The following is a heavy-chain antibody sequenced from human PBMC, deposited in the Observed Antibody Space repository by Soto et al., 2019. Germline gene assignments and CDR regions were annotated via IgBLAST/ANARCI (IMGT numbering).Heavy chain of an antibody. CDR2: IIPIFGTT. D-gene: IGHD3-10*01. V-gene: IGHV1-69*13. Sequence: GASVKVSCKASGGTFSGYAISWVRQAPGQGLEWMGGIIPIFGTTNYAQKFQGRVTITADESTGTAYMELSSLRSEDTAVYYCARFRSYYDNWFDPWGQGTLVTVSS. CDR1: GGTFSGYA. J-gene: IGHJ5*02. CDR3: ARFRSYYDNWFDP.